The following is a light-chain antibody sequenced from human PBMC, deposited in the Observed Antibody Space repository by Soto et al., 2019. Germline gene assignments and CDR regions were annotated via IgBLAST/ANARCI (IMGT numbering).Light chain of an antibody. CDR3: QQYYSYPLT. V-gene: IGKV1-8*01. J-gene: IGKJ4*01. CDR2: AAS. CDR1: QGISSY. Sequence: IQMTQSPSSLSASVGDRVTITCRASQGISSYLAWYQQKPGKAPKLLIYAASTLQSGVPSRFSGSGSGTDFTLTISCPQSEDFATYYCQQYYSYPLTFGGGTKVDI.